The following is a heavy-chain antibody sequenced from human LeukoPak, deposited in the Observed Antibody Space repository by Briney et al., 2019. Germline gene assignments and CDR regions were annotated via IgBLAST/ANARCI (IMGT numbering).Heavy chain of an antibody. Sequence: GGSLRLSCAASGFTFSSYAMHWVRQAPGKGLEWVAVISYDGSNKYYADSVKGRFTISRDNSKNTLYLQMNSLRAEDTAVYYCARDRRRITIFGVVIIPTYFDYWGQGTLVTVSS. V-gene: IGHV3-30*04. D-gene: IGHD3-3*01. CDR2: ISYDGSNK. CDR3: ARDRRRITIFGVVIIPTYFDY. J-gene: IGHJ4*02. CDR1: GFTFSSYA.